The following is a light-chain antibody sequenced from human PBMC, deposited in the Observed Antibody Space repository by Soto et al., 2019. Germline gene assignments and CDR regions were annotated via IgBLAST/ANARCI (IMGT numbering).Light chain of an antibody. CDR1: NIGSKS. V-gene: IGLV3-21*02. Sequence: SYELTQPPSVSVAPGQTARVTCGGSNIGSKSVHWYQQKPGQAPVLVVYDDSDRPSGIPERFSGSKSGSMATLTISGVEAGDEADYYCQVWDNISDHVVFGGGTKL. CDR2: DDS. J-gene: IGLJ2*01. CDR3: QVWDNISDHVV.